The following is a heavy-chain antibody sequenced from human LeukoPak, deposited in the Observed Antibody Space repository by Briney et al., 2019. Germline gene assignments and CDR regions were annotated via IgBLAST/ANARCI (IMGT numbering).Heavy chain of an antibody. CDR1: GFTFSSYA. D-gene: IGHD1-26*01. Sequence: GGSLRLSCAASGFTFSSYAMHWVRQAPGKGLEWVAVISYDGSNKYYADSVKGRFTISRDNSKNTLYLQMNSLRAEDTAVYYCARDPGRYSGSYPDYWGQGTLVTVSS. CDR2: ISYDGSNK. V-gene: IGHV3-30-3*01. J-gene: IGHJ4*02. CDR3: ARDPGRYSGSYPDY.